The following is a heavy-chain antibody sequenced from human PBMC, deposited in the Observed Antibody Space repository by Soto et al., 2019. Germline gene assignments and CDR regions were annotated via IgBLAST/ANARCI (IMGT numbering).Heavy chain of an antibody. CDR3: ARKLELRGSYYYYYDMDV. V-gene: IGHV1-2*02. Sequence: ASVKVSCTASGYTFTDYYMHWVREAPGQGLEWMGWINPNSGGTNYAQKFRGRVTMTRDTSISTAYMELSRLRSDDTAVYYCARKLELRGSYYYYYDMDVWGQGTTVTVYS. J-gene: IGHJ6*02. D-gene: IGHD1-7*01. CDR2: INPNSGGT. CDR1: GYTFTDYY.